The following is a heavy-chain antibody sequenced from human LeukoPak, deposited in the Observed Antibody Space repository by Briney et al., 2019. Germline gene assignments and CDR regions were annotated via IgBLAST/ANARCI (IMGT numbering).Heavy chain of an antibody. CDR2: IILIVGTA. CDR1: VGTFSSYA. J-gene: IGHJ6*03. Sequence: SVRLSCKASVGTFSSYAIICVPQAPGQGLEWMGGIILIVGTANYAQKSQGRVTITADESTSTAYMELSSLRSEDTAVYYCARERLGRSGSFMDVWGKGTTVTVSS. V-gene: IGHV1-69*13. CDR3: ARERLGRSGSFMDV. D-gene: IGHD1-26*01.